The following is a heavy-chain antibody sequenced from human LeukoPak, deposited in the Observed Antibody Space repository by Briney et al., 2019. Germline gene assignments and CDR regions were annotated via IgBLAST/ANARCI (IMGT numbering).Heavy chain of an antibody. D-gene: IGHD5-12*01. CDR2: IGSTT. J-gene: IGHJ5*02. CDR3: AKAFSAYENWPPNWFDP. V-gene: IGHV3-23*01. CDR1: GFTLSTYA. Sequence: GGSLRLSCADSGFTLSTYAMSWVRQAPGKGLEWGSAIGSTTYYADSVKGRFTISRDNSKSTLYLQMNSLRAEDTAVYYCAKAFSAYENWPPNWFDPWGQGTLVTVSS.